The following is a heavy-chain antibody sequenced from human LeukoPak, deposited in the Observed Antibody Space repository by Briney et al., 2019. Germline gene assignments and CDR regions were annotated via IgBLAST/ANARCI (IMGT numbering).Heavy chain of an antibody. Sequence: QTGGSLRLSCAASGFTFSSYWMHWVRQAPGKGLVWVSRINSDGSSTNYADSVKGRFTISRGNAENTLYLQMNSLRAEDTAVYYCAREAKVGGALQYWGQGTLVTVSS. CDR2: INSDGSST. D-gene: IGHD1-26*01. CDR1: GFTFSSYW. J-gene: IGHJ4*02. CDR3: AREAKVGGALQY. V-gene: IGHV3-74*01.